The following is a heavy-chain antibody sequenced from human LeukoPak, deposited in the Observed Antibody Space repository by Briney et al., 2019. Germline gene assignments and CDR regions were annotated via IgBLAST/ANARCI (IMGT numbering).Heavy chain of an antibody. Sequence: GGSLRLSCVVSTFTKAWMNWVRQAPGKGLEWVGRIKSKTDGGTTDYAAPVKGRFTISRDDSKNTLYLQMNSLKTEDTAVYYCTTRWRGTKDYWGQGTLVTVSS. V-gene: IGHV3-15*07. CDR2: IKSKTDGGTT. J-gene: IGHJ4*02. CDR1: TFTKAW. D-gene: IGHD4-23*01. CDR3: TTRWRGTKDY.